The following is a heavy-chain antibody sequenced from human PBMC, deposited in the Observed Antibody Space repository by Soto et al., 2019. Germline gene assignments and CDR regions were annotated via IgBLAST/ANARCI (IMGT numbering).Heavy chain of an antibody. Sequence: PSETLSLTCTVSGASINNTSCYWGWIRQSPGKGLEWIGNIYYSGKTYYSPSLKSRVSISVDASRNQFSLRLSSVTAADTAVYYCGRPWGIGLTPPGPWGQGVLVTVSS. CDR2: IYYSGKT. D-gene: IGHD6-13*01. J-gene: IGHJ5*02. CDR3: GRPWGIGLTPPGP. CDR1: GASINNTSCY. V-gene: IGHV4-39*01.